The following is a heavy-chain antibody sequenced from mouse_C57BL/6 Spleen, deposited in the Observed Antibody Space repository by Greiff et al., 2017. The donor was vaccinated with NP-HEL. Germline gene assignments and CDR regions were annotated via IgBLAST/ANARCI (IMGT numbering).Heavy chain of an antibody. D-gene: IGHD1-1*01. J-gene: IGHJ1*03. CDR2: IYPGDGDT. CDR1: GYSFSSSW. V-gene: IGHV1-82*01. Sequence: QVQLQQSGPELVKPGASVKISCKASGYSFSSSWMNWVKQRPGKGLEWIGRIYPGDGDTNYNGKFKGKATLTADKSSSTAYMQLSSLTSEVSAVYFCARSSAYGSSGYFDVWGTGTTVTVSS. CDR3: ARSSAYGSSGYFDV.